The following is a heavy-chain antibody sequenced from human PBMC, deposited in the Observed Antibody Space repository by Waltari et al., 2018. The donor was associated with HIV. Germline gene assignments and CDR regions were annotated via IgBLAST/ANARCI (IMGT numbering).Heavy chain of an antibody. D-gene: IGHD3-10*01. CDR1: GGSISSSSYY. V-gene: IGHV4-39*07. Sequence: QLQLQESGPGLVKPSETLSLTCTVSGGSISSSSYYWGWIRQPPGKGLEWIGSIYYSGSTYYNPSLKSRVTISVDTSKNQFSLKLSSVTAADTAVYYCAREIITMVRGPANYYYYYGMDVWGQGP. CDR2: IYYSGST. CDR3: AREIITMVRGPANYYYYYGMDV. J-gene: IGHJ6*02.